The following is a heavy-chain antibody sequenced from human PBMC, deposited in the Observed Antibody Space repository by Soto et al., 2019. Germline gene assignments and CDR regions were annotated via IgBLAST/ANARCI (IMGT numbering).Heavy chain of an antibody. CDR3: ARGPSGDKVDY. D-gene: IGHD7-27*01. V-gene: IGHV4-30-4*02. Sequence: ASDTLSLTCTASGGSISSAAYCWSWIRPSPDKGLEWIGHIYDGGTTYSSPSLKGRVTISADTSETQFSLKLKSVSAADTAVYYCARGPSGDKVDYCGQG. CDR1: GGSISSAAYC. J-gene: IGHJ4*02. CDR2: IYDGGTT.